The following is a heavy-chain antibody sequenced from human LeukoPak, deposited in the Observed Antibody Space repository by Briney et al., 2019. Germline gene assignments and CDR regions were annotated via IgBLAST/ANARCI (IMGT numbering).Heavy chain of an antibody. CDR2: VKGKTDGGTT. CDR3: TTARIGNYLFAY. J-gene: IGHJ4*02. V-gene: IGHV3-15*01. CDR1: GLTFTNAG. D-gene: IGHD1-7*01. Sequence: GGSLRLSCVASGLTFTNAGMRWVRQAPGKWLEWVGRVKGKTDGGTTDYAAPVTGRFTISKADSSTTLYLQMNSLKSEATGMYYCTTARIGNYLFAYWGQGTLVTVSS.